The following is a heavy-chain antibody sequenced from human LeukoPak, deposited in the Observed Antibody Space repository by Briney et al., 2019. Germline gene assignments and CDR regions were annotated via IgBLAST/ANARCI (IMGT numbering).Heavy chain of an antibody. CDR2: IYYSGST. D-gene: IGHD2-8*02. Sequence: PSQTLSLTCTVSGGSISSGGYSWSWIRQHPGKGLEWIGCIYYSGSTYYNPSLKSRATISVDTSKNQFSLKLSSVTAADTAVYYCAIAITGGAFDIWGQGTMVTVSS. CDR1: GGSISSGGYS. CDR3: AIAITGGAFDI. V-gene: IGHV4-31*03. J-gene: IGHJ3*02.